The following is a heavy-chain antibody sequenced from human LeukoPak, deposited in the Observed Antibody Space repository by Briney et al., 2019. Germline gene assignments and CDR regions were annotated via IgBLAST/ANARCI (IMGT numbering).Heavy chain of an antibody. V-gene: IGHV4-39*01. CDR2: IYYSGNT. CDR1: GGSSSSDSHY. D-gene: IGHD6-19*01. J-gene: IGHJ4*02. Sequence: SETLSLTCTASGGSSSSDSHYWGWIRQPPGKGLEWIGSIYYSGNTYYNPSLKSRVTLSVDTSTNQFSLKLTSVTAADTAVYYCARQRDSSGWYSYFDFWGQGTLVTVSS. CDR3: ARQRDSSGWYSYFDF.